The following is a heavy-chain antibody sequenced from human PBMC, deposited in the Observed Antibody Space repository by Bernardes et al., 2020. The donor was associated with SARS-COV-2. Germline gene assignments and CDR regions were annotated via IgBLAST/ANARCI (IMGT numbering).Heavy chain of an antibody. CDR3: ARTLWGGSYCPFDF. J-gene: IGHJ4*02. CDR1: GYSISTGYF. D-gene: IGHD3-10*01. V-gene: IGHV4-38-2*02. Sequence: SETLSLTCSVSGYSISTGYFWGWVRPPPGKGLEWIANVFQTGSTYFNPSLKSRLTISVDTSKNQFSLRLTSVTAADTAVYYCARTLWGGSYCPFDFWGQGALVTVSS. CDR2: VFQTGST.